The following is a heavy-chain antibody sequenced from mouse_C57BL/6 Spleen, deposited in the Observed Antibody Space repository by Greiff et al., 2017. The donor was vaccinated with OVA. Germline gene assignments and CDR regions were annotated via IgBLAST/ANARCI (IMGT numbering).Heavy chain of an antibody. V-gene: IGHV1-55*01. J-gene: IGHJ4*01. Sequence: QVQLKQPGAELVKPGASVKMSCKASGYTFTSYWITWVKQRPGQGLEWIGDIYPGSGSTNYNEKFKSKATLTVDTSSSTAYMQLSSLTSEDSAVYYCARNDGSYAMDYWGQGTSVTVSA. CDR3: ARNDGSYAMDY. CDR2: IYPGSGST. D-gene: IGHD2-3*01. CDR1: GYTFTSYW.